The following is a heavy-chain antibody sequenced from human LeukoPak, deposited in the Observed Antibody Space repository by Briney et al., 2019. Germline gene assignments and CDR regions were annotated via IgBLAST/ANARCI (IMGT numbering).Heavy chain of an antibody. J-gene: IGHJ4*02. D-gene: IGHD3-10*01. CDR3: ARDTYYYGSGIGELDY. CDR2: VDPEDGET. V-gene: IGHV1-69-2*01. Sequence: ATVKISCKVSGYTFTDYYMHWVQQAPGKGLEWMGLVDPEDGETIYAEKFQGRVTITADTSTDTAYMELSSLRSEDTAVYYCARDTYYYGSGIGELDYWGQGTLVTVSS. CDR1: GYTFTDYY.